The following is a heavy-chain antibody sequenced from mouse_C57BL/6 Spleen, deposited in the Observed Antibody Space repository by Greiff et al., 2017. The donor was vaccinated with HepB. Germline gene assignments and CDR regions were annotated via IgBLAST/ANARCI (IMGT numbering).Heavy chain of an antibody. CDR3: ARTRITTVVAKDFDV. D-gene: IGHD1-1*01. CDR1: GFTFSDYG. Sequence: EVKLVESGGGLVKPGGSLKLSCAASGFTFSDYGMHWVRQAPEKGLEWVAYISSGSSTIYYADTVKGRFTISRDNAKNTLFLQMTSLRSEDTAMYYCARTRITTVVAKDFDVWGTGTTVTVSS. CDR2: ISSGSSTI. J-gene: IGHJ1*03. V-gene: IGHV5-17*01.